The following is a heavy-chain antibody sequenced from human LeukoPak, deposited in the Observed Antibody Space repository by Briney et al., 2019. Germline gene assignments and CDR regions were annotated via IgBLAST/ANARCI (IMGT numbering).Heavy chain of an antibody. Sequence: GASVKVSCKASGYTFTSYGISWVRQAPGQGLERMGWISAYNGNTNYAQKLQGRVTMTTDTSTSTAYMELRSLRSDDTAVYYCARDTPRYCSSTSCYAFDIWGQGTMVTVSS. CDR2: ISAYNGNT. V-gene: IGHV1-18*04. J-gene: IGHJ3*02. CDR1: GYTFTSYG. CDR3: ARDTPRYCSSTSCYAFDI. D-gene: IGHD2-2*01.